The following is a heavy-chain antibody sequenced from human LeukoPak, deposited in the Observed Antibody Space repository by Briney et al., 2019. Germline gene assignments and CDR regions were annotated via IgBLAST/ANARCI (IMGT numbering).Heavy chain of an antibody. V-gene: IGHV4-61*02. CDR3: PREDVIRYFDGYDY. J-gene: IGHJ4*02. Sequence: SETLSLTCTVSGGSISSGSYYWSWIRQPAGKGLEWIGRIYTSGSTNYNPSLKSRVTISVDTSKNQFSLKLSSVTAADTAVYYFPREDVIRYFDGYDYWGQGTLVTVSS. CDR1: GGSISSGSYY. D-gene: IGHD3-9*01. CDR2: IYTSGST.